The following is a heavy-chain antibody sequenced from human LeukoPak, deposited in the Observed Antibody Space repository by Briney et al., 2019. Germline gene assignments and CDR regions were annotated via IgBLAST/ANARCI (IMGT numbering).Heavy chain of an antibody. J-gene: IGHJ4*02. CDR2: ISSSGTTI. CDR3: ACARTGGAYLDY. Sequence: GGSLRLSCAASGFIFSRNNMSWVRQAPGKGLEWVAYISSSGTTIYYADSVKGRFTISRDNAKNSLYLQMNSLRDEDTAVYYCACARTGGAYLDYWGQGTLVTVSS. V-gene: IGHV3-48*02. D-gene: IGHD1-1*01. CDR1: GFIFSRNN.